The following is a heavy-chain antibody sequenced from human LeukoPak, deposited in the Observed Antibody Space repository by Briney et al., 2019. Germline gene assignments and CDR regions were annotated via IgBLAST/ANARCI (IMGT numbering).Heavy chain of an antibody. J-gene: IGHJ4*02. D-gene: IGHD6-19*01. CDR1: GFTFSNIL. CDR3: VKGGKYSSGHYEY. V-gene: IGHV3-64D*09. CDR2: ISVGGTNT. Sequence: PGGSLRLSCSAPGFTFSNILRNGVGQPQGKGREFFSAISVGGTNTYYADSVKGRFTISRDNSKNTLYLQMSSLRADDAARYYCVKGGKYSSGHYEYWGQGTLVTVSS.